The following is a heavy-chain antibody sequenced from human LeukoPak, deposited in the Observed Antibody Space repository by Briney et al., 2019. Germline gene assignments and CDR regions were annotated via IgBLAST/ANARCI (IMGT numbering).Heavy chain of an antibody. J-gene: IGHJ2*01. CDR2: IYYSGST. D-gene: IGHD6-6*01. CDR3: AGREYSSSSRYWYFDL. Sequence: SETLSLTCTVSGGSISSYYWSWIRQPPGKGLEWIAYIYYSGSTNYNPSLKSRVTISVDTSKNQFSLKLSSVTAADTAVYYCAGREYSSSSRYWYFDLWGRGTLVTVSS. CDR1: GGSISSYY. V-gene: IGHV4-59*08.